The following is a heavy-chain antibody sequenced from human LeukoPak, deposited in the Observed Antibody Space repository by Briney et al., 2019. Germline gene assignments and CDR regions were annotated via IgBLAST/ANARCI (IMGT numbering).Heavy chain of an antibody. D-gene: IGHD3-10*01. CDR2: IYSGGST. V-gene: IGHV3-53*04. CDR3: ARYDSGTGLLDY. J-gene: IGHJ4*02. Sequence: GGSLRLSCAASGFTVSSNYMSWVHQAPGKGLEWVSVIYSGGSTYYADSVKGRFTISRHNSNNTLYLQMNSLRAEDTAVYYCARYDSGTGLLDYWGQGTLVTVSS. CDR1: GFTVSSNY.